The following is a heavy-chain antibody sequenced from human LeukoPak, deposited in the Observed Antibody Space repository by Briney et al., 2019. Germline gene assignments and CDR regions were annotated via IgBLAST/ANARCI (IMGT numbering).Heavy chain of an antibody. D-gene: IGHD3-22*01. Sequence: GGSLRLSCAASGFTFSNAWMSWVRQAPGKGLEWVGRIKSKTDGGTTDYAAPVKGRFTISRDDSKNTLYLQMNSLKTEDTAVYYCVVITRGDAFDIWGQGTMVTVSS. CDR1: GFTFSNAW. V-gene: IGHV3-15*01. J-gene: IGHJ3*02. CDR3: VVITRGDAFDI. CDR2: IKSKTDGGTT.